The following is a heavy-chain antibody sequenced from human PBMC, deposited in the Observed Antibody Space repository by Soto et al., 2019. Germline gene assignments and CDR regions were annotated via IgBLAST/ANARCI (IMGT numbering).Heavy chain of an antibody. Sequence: LSCAASGFTSSSYAMSWVRQAPGKGLEWVSAISGSGGSTYYADSVKGRFTISRDNSKNTLYLQMNSLRAEDTAVYYCAKGRFGELLYYFDYWGQGTLVTVSS. CDR3: AKGRFGELLYYFDY. V-gene: IGHV3-23*01. CDR2: ISGSGGST. D-gene: IGHD3-10*01. J-gene: IGHJ4*02. CDR1: GFTSSSYA.